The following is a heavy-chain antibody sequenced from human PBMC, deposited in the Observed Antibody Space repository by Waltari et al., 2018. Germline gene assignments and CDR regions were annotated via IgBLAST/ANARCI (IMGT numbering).Heavy chain of an antibody. J-gene: IGHJ6*04. CDR3: AKDLRDMDV. Sequence: QVQLVESGGGVVQPGRSLRLSCAASGFTFSSYGMHWVRQAPGKGLEWVAVIWYDGSNKYYADSVKGRFTISRDNSKNTLYLQMKSLRAEDTAVYYCAKDLRDMDVWGKGTTVTVSS. CDR1: GFTFSSYG. CDR2: IWYDGSNK. V-gene: IGHV3-33*06.